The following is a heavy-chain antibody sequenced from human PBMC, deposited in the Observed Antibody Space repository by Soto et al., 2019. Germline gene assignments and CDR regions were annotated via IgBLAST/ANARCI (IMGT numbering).Heavy chain of an antibody. Sequence: QVQLQESGPGLVKPSETLSLTCTVSGGSVSSGSYYWGWIRQPPGKGLEWIGYIYYSGSTNYNHYLKSRVTISVDTSKNQCSLKLSSVTAADTAVYYCARDPFYLQLGHYYYYGMDVWGQGTTVTVSS. CDR1: GGSVSSGSYY. CDR2: IYYSGST. CDR3: ARDPFYLQLGHYYYYGMDV. D-gene: IGHD6-13*01. V-gene: IGHV4-61*01. J-gene: IGHJ6*02.